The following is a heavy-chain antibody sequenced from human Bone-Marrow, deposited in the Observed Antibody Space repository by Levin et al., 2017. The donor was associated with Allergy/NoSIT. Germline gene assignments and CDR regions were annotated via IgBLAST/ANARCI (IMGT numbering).Heavy chain of an antibody. J-gene: IGHJ6*03. CDR3: ARHVGDAGRETYHYYMDV. D-gene: IGHD2-21*01. CDR1: GGSISSSSYY. Sequence: PSETLSLTCTVSGGSISSSSYYWGWIRQPPGKGLEWIGSIFYTGITYYIPSLKSRLTISVDTSKNVFSLKMSSVTAADTAVYFCARHVGDAGRETYHYYMDVWGKGTTVTVSS. V-gene: IGHV4-39*01. CDR2: IFYTGIT.